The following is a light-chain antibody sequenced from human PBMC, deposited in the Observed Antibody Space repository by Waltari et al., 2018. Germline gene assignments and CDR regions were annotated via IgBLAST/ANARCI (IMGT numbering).Light chain of an antibody. CDR3: SSYTSSSTLVX. J-gene: IGLJ2*01. Sequence: QSXXTQPASVSXSPGQSITXSCTGTSSXVXXYNYVSWYQQHPGKAPKLMIYEVSXRPSGVSNRFSGSKSGNTASLTISGLQAXDEADYYCSSYTSSSTLVXFGGGTKLTVL. V-gene: IGLV2-14*01. CDR1: SSXVXXYNY. CDR2: EVS.